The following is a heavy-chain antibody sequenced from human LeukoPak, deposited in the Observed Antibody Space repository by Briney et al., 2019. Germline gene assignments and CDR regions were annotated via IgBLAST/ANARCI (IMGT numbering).Heavy chain of an antibody. D-gene: IGHD2-8*01. V-gene: IGHV4-59*01. CDR2: IYYTGST. J-gene: IGHJ5*01. Sequence: PSETLSLTCAVYGGSFSGFYWSWIRQPPGKGLEWIGYIYYTGSTNYNSSLKSRVTISVDTSKNQFSLNLSSVTAADTAMYYCARAVLATKSEHWFDSWGQGTLVTVSS. CDR1: GGSFSGFY. CDR3: ARAVLATKSEHWFDS.